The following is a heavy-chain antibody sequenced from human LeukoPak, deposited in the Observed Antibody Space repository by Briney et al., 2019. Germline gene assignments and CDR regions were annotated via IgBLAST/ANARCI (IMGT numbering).Heavy chain of an antibody. V-gene: IGHV3-7*01. Sequence: PGGSLRLSCAASGFTFSSYWMSWVRQAPGKGLEWVANIKQDGNEKYYVDSVKGPFTISRDNAKKSLYLQMNCLRAEDTGVYYCARHKKRYYFDYWGQGTLVTVSS. J-gene: IGHJ4*02. CDR2: IKQDGNEK. CDR1: GFTFSSYW. CDR3: ARHKKRYYFDY.